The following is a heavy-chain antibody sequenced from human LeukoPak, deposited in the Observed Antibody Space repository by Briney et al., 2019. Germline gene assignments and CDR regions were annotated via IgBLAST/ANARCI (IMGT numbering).Heavy chain of an antibody. J-gene: IGHJ6*02. Sequence: PGRSLRLSCAASGFTFSSYGMHWVRQAPGKGLEGVAVIWYDGSNKYYADSVKGRFTISRDNSKNTLYLQMNSLRAEDTAVYYCATAPYYYGSGSYPYYYYGMDVWGQGTTVTVSS. V-gene: IGHV3-33*01. CDR2: IWYDGSNK. CDR3: ATAPYYYGSGSYPYYYYGMDV. D-gene: IGHD3-10*01. CDR1: GFTFSSYG.